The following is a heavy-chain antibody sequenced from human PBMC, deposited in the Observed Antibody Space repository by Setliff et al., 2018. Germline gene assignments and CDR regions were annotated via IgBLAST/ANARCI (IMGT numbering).Heavy chain of an antibody. J-gene: IGHJ2*01. Sequence: PSEALSLTCAVYGGSFSGYYWSWIRQPPGKGLEWIGEINHSGSTNYNPSLKSRVTISLDTSKNQFSLKLSSVTAADTAVYYCACLGMSTIMELYFDLWGRGTLVTVSS. CDR3: ACLGMSTIMELYFDL. V-gene: IGHV4-34*01. CDR2: INHSGST. D-gene: IGHD3-16*01. CDR1: GGSFSGYY.